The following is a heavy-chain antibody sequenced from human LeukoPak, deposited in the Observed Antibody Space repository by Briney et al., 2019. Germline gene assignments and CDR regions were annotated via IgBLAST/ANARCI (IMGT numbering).Heavy chain of an antibody. J-gene: IGHJ4*02. V-gene: IGHV4-4*07. CDR3: ARDFGGDGWEPSHFDY. Sequence: PSETLSLTSTVSGGSISSYYWSWIRQPAGKGLEWIGRIYTSGSTNYNPSLKSRVTMSVDTSKNQFSLKLSSVTAADTAVYYCARDFGGDGWEPSHFDYWGQGTLVTVSS. D-gene: IGHD5-24*01. CDR1: GGSISSYY. CDR2: IYTSGST.